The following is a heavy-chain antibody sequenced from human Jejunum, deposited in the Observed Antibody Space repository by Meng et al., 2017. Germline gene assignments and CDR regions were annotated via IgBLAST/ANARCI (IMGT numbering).Heavy chain of an antibody. D-gene: IGHD3-22*01. Sequence: QVQLQESGPGLVKPSGTLSLTCTVSGGSISNWWSWVRQPPGKGLEWIGDIYHSGTTNYNPSLQSRVTISVDKSENQFSLKLRSVTAADTAVYYCARVQGDFYDNDAYYSYFAYWGPGALVTVFS. CDR1: GGSISNW. CDR3: ARVQGDFYDNDAYYSYFAY. V-gene: IGHV4-4*02. J-gene: IGHJ4*02. CDR2: IYHSGTT.